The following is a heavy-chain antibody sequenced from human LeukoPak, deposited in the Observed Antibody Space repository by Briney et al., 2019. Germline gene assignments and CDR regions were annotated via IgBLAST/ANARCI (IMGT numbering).Heavy chain of an antibody. D-gene: IGHD3-3*01. V-gene: IGHV3-48*01. CDR1: GFSFSSHS. CDR2: ISSSSSST. Sequence: GGSLRLSCAASGFSFSSHSMNWVRQAPGKGLEWVSYISSSSSSTHYADSVKGRFTISRDNAKKSLYLQMNSLRAEDTAVYYCARYTIFGVVNQANDTFDIWGQGTMVTVSS. J-gene: IGHJ3*02. CDR3: ARYTIFGVVNQANDTFDI.